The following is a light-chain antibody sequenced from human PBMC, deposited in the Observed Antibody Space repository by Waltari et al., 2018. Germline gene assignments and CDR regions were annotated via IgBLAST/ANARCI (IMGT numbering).Light chain of an antibody. V-gene: IGLV1-40*01. Sequence: QSGLTQPPSVSGAPGQRVTSSCTGSSSNTGVGYDGHWYQQVPGAAPKLLIYGSTNRPSGVPDRFSGSKSGTSASLAITGLQAEDESDYYCQSYDRSLSGHVVFGGGTKLTVL. CDR3: QSYDRSLSGHVV. CDR2: GST. CDR1: SSNTGVGYD. J-gene: IGLJ2*01.